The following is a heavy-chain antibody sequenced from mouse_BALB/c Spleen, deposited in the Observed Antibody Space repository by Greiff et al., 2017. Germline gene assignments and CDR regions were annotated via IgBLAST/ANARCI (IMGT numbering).Heavy chain of an antibody. CDR2: INPSNGRT. CDR1: GYTFTSYW. V-gene: IGHV1S81*02. Sequence: VQLQQSGPELVKPGASVKLSCKASGYTFTSYWMHWVKQRPGQGLEWIGEINPSNGRTNYNEKFKSKATLTVDKSSSTAYMQLSSLTSEDSAVYYCARGTTEVADYWGQGTTLTVSS. D-gene: IGHD1-1*01. J-gene: IGHJ2*01. CDR3: ARGTTEVADY.